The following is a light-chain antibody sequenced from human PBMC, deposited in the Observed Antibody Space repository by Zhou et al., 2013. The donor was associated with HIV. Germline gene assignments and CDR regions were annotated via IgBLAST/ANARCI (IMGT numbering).Light chain of an antibody. V-gene: IGKV3-15*01. J-gene: IGKJ4*01. CDR3: QQYNNWPPLT. CDR2: GAS. Sequence: EIVLTQSPGTLSLSPGERATLSCRASQTINSNYLAWYQQIPGQAPRVLIYGASRRATGIPARFSGSGSGTEFTLSISSLQSEDFAVYYCQQYNNWPPLTFGGGTKVEIK. CDR1: QTINSN.